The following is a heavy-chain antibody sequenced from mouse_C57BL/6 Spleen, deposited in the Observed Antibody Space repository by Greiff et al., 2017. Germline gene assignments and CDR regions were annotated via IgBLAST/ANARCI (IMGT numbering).Heavy chain of an antibody. D-gene: IGHD4-1*01. CDR3: TTVLGRGAMDC. CDR2: IDPENGDT. CDR1: GFNIKDDY. J-gene: IGHJ4*01. V-gene: IGHV14-4*01. Sequence: VQLQQSGAELVRPGASVKLSCTASGFNIKDDYMHWVKQRPEQGLEWIGWIDPENGDTEYASKFQGKATITADTSSNTAYLQLSSLTSEDTAVYYCTTVLGRGAMDCWGQGTSVTVAS.